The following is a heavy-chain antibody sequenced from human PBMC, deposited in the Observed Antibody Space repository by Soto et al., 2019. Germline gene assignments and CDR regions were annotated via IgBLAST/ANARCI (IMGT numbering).Heavy chain of an antibody. V-gene: IGHV1-18*01. Sequence: QVQMVQSGDEVKKPGASVKVSCKASGYIFVNYGVAWVRQAPGQGLEWMGWISPYTGNTHSASKVQGRLTMTTDTSTSTAYMDLGSLTSDDTAVYYCVMVDNYVTPTPQDVWGQGTTVTVSS. CDR1: GYIFVNYG. J-gene: IGHJ6*02. D-gene: IGHD3-16*01. CDR2: ISPYTGNT. CDR3: VMVDNYVTPTPQDV.